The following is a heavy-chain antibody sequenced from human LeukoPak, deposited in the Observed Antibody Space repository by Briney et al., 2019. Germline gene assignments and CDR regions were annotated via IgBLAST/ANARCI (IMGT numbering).Heavy chain of an antibody. Sequence: GGSLRLSCAASGFTFSSYGMHWVRQAPGKGLEWVAFIRYDGSNKYYADSVKGRFTISRDNAKNSLYLQMNSLRAEDTALYYCAKDISVRIYSYGAYIDYWGQGTLVTVSS. D-gene: IGHD5-18*01. J-gene: IGHJ4*02. V-gene: IGHV3-30*02. CDR3: AKDISVRIYSYGAYIDY. CDR2: IRYDGSNK. CDR1: GFTFSSYG.